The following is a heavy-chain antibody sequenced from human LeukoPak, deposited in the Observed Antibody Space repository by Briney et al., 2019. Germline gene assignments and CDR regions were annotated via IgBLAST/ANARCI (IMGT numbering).Heavy chain of an antibody. Sequence: GGFLRLSCAASGFTFSNYWMSWVRQAPGKGLEWVANIKQDGSEKYYVDSVKGRFTISRDNAKNSLFLQMNSLRAEDTAVYYCAKEYCSGGSCCGFDYWGQGTLVTVSS. CDR2: IKQDGSEK. D-gene: IGHD2-15*01. J-gene: IGHJ4*02. CDR3: AKEYCSGGSCCGFDY. CDR1: GFTFSNYW. V-gene: IGHV3-7*01.